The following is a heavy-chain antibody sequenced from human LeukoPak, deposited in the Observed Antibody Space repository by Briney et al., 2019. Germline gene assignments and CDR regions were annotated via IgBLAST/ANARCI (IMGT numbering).Heavy chain of an antibody. CDR3: VKVRPYGDYPAAFDY. CDR2: ITSSSTTV. V-gene: IGHV3-48*01. J-gene: IGHJ4*02. D-gene: IGHD4-17*01. Sequence: GGSLRLSCAASGFTFSSYTMNWVRQAPGKGLEWISYITSSSTTVYYADSVKGRFTISRDNSKNTLYLQMSSLRAEDTAVYYCVKVRPYGDYPAAFDYWGQGTLVTVSS. CDR1: GFTFSSYT.